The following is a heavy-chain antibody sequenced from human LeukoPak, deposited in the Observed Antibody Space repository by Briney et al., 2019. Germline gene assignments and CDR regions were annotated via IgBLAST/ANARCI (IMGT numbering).Heavy chain of an antibody. CDR3: ARDLSKKHYYGSGSYPAP. D-gene: IGHD3-10*01. Sequence: GGSLRLSCAASGFTFSSYNMNWVRQAPGKGLEWVSSISSSSSYIYYADSLKGRFTISRDNAKNSLYLQMNSLRAEDTAVYYCARDLSKKHYYGSGSYPAPWGQGTLVTVSS. J-gene: IGHJ5*02. CDR2: ISSSSSYI. V-gene: IGHV3-21*01. CDR1: GFTFSSYN.